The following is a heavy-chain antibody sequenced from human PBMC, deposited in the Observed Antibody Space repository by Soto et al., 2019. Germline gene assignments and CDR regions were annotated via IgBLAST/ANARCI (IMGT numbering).Heavy chain of an antibody. CDR1: GFTFGTYW. J-gene: IGHJ4*02. V-gene: IGHV3-7*03. Sequence: GGSLRLSCAASGFTFGTYWMSWVRQAPGKGLEWVANIKEDGSEKYYVDSVKGRFTISRDNAKNSLHLQMNRLRVEDTAVYYCAREATTAMVRGVLYWGQGTMVTVSS. CDR3: AREATTAMVRGVLY. D-gene: IGHD3-10*01. CDR2: IKEDGSEK.